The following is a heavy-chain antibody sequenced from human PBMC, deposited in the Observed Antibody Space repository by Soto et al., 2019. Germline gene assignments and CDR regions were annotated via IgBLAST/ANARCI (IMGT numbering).Heavy chain of an antibody. J-gene: IGHJ4*02. Sequence: PGGSLRLSCAASGFTFTNYRMNWVRQAPGKGLEWVSNINGGGIITYYADSVKGRFTISRDNSKNTLFLQMNSLRADDTAIYYCTVDTSGTRSDYWGQGTLVTV. D-gene: IGHD1-26*01. CDR1: GFTFTNYR. V-gene: IGHV3-23*01. CDR2: INGGGIIT. CDR3: TVDTSGTRSDY.